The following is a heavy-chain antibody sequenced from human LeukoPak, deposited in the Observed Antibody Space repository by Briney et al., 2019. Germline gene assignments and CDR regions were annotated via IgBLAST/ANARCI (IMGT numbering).Heavy chain of an antibody. CDR1: GFTFSSYG. V-gene: IGHV3-30*02. CDR2: IRYDGSNK. Sequence: TGGSLRLSCAASGFTFSSYGMHWVRQAPGKGLEWVAFIRYDGSNKYYADPVKGRFTISRDNSKNTLYLQMNSLRAEDTAVYYCAKDLRYSSPYYFDYWGQGTLVTVSS. CDR3: AKDLRYSSPYYFDY. D-gene: IGHD6-6*01. J-gene: IGHJ4*02.